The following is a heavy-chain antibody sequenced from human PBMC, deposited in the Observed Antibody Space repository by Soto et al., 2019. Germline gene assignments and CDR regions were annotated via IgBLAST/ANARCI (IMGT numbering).Heavy chain of an antibody. CDR1: GYTFTSYG. Sequence: ASVKVSCKASGYTFTSYGISWVRQAPGQGLEWMGWISAYNGNTNYAQKLQGRVTMTTDTSTSTAYVELRSLRSDDTAVYYCARGYYGSEGTEYFQLWGRGTLVTVSS. CDR2: ISAYNGNT. J-gene: IGHJ1*01. V-gene: IGHV1-18*01. CDR3: ARGYYGSEGTEYFQL. D-gene: IGHD3-10*01.